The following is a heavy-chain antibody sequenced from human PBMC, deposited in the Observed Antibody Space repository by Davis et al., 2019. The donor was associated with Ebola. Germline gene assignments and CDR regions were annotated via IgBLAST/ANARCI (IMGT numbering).Heavy chain of an antibody. V-gene: IGHV5-51*01. Sequence: GESLKISCKCSGYGFANYWIAWVRQTPGKGLEWMGVLYAGDSDTRYSPSFEGQVTISVDRSITTAYLQWSSLKASDTATYYCARQESLYGWIDHWGQGTLVTVSS. J-gene: IGHJ4*02. D-gene: IGHD3-10*01. CDR1: GYGFANYW. CDR2: LYAGDSDT. CDR3: ARQESLYGWIDH.